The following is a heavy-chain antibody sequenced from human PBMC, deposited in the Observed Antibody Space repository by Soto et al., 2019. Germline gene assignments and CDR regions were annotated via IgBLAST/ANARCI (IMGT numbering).Heavy chain of an antibody. V-gene: IGHV4-39*07. CDR1: GGSISSSSYY. J-gene: IGHJ5*02. CDR2: IYHSGST. CDR3: ARVPSP. Sequence: SETLSLTCTVSGGSISSSSYYWGWIRQPPGKGLEWIGSIYHSGSTYYNPSLKSRVTISVDRSKNQFSLKLSSVTAADTAVYYCARVPSPWGQETLVTVSS.